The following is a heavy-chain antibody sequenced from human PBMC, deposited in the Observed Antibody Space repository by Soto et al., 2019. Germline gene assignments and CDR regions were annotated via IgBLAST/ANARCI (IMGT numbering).Heavy chain of an antibody. CDR3: AHSPYDSGSRHFDD. J-gene: IGHJ4*02. Sequence: QITLKESGPTLVKPTQTLTLTCTFSGFSLSTNRVGVGWIRQPPGKALEWLALIYWDDDKRYSPSLKRRLNITKDTSKNQVVLTVTNMDPVDTATYYSAHSPYDSGSRHFDDGGQGSLVTVSS. V-gene: IGHV2-5*02. D-gene: IGHD3-10*01. CDR1: GFSLSTNRVG. CDR2: IYWDDDK.